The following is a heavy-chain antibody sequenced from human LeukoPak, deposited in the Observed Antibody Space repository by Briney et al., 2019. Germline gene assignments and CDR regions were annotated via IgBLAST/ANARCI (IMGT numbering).Heavy chain of an antibody. V-gene: IGHV3-21*04. J-gene: IGHJ4*02. CDR3: AKDHKRYCSSTSCATFDY. CDR1: GFTFSSYS. D-gene: IGHD2-2*01. Sequence: GGSLRLSCAASGFTFSSYSMNWVRQAPGKGLEWVSSISSSSSYIYYADSVKGRFTISRDNAKNSLYLQMNSLRAEDTALYYCAKDHKRYCSSTSCATFDYWGQGTLVTVSS. CDR2: ISSSSSYI.